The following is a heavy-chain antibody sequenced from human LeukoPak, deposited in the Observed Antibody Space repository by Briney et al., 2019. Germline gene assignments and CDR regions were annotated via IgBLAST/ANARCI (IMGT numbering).Heavy chain of an antibody. CDR2: IHSRGSTT. CDR1: GFIFSSYA. V-gene: IGHV3-23*05. J-gene: IGHJ4*02. D-gene: IGHD6-19*01. CDR3: AKSWAAVSGLGVDY. Sequence: GGSLRLSCAASGFIFSSYATIWVRQAPGKGLEWVSTIHSRGSTTYYADSVKGRFTISRDNSKNTLYLQMNSLRAEDTAVYYCAKSWAAVSGLGVDYWGQGILVTVSS.